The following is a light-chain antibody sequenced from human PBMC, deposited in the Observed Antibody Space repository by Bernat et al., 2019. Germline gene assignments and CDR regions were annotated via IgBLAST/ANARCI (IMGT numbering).Light chain of an antibody. J-gene: IGLJ3*02. CDR2: DVS. CDR1: SSDIGNYNY. CDR3: SSYSTSRTLV. V-gene: IGLV2-14*03. Sequence: QSALTQPASVSGSPGQSITISCTGTSSDIGNYNYVSWYQQHPGKAPKLMIYDVSNRPSGVSNRFSGSKSGNTASLTLSGLQAEDEADYYCSSYSTSRTLVFGGGTKLTVL.